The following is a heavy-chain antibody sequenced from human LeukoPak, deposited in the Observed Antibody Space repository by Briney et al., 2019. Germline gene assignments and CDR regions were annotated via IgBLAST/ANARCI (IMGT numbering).Heavy chain of an antibody. CDR1: GASVSSGDYY. D-gene: IGHD6-19*01. CDR2: SYYSGST. V-gene: IGHV4-61*08. Sequence: SETLSLTCTVSGASVSSGDYYWNWIRQPPGKGLEWIGYSYYSGSTFYNPSLKSRVTMSVDTSKNQFTLKLSSVSAADTAVYYCARSTVASRANWFDPWGRGTLVTVSS. CDR3: ARSTVASRANWFDP. J-gene: IGHJ5*02.